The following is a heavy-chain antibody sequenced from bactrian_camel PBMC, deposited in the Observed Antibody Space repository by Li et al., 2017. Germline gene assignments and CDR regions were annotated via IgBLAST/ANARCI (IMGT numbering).Heavy chain of an antibody. D-gene: IGHD1*01. CDR1: HFTLDRKC. V-gene: IGHV3S36*01. CDR2: IYTGGGDP. Sequence: DVQLVESGGGSVQAGGSLRLSCRATHFTLDRKCMGWSRRAPGKEREVVGHIYTGGGDPYYADSVKGRFTISQGDAKNTVYLQMNSLKPEDTAMYFCALQFARCL.